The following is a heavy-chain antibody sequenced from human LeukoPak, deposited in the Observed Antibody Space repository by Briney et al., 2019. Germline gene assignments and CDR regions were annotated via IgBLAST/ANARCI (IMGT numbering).Heavy chain of an antibody. CDR1: GYRFTSDW. D-gene: IGHD2-15*01. Sequence: GESLKISCKGSGYRFTSDWIGWVRQMPGKGLEWMGIIYPGDSDTRYSPSFQGRVTISADKSISTAYLQWSSLNASDTAMYYCARLLGPMVARGYFDFWGQGTLVTVSS. J-gene: IGHJ4*02. V-gene: IGHV5-51*01. CDR2: IYPGDSDT. CDR3: ARLLGPMVARGYFDF.